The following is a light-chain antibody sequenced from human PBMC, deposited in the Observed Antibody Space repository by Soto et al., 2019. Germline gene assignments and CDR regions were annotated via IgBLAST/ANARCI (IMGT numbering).Light chain of an antibody. J-gene: IGLJ2*01. CDR1: SSDVGTYNY. CDR2: GVT. V-gene: IGLV2-14*01. Sequence: QSALTQPASVSGSPGQSITISCTGTSSDVGTYNYVSWYQQHPAKAPKLIIYGVTNRPSGVSNRFSGSKSGNTASLTISGLQAEDEAGYYCSSYTSSAFVVFGGGTKLTVL. CDR3: SSYTSSAFVV.